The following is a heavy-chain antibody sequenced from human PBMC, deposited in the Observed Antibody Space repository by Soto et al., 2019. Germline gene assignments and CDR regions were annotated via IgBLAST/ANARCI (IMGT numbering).Heavy chain of an antibody. V-gene: IGHV3-30-3*01. Sequence: GGSLRLSCAASGFTFSSYAMHWVRQAPGKGLEWVAVISYDGSNKYYADSVKGRFTISRDNSKNTLYLQMNSLRAEDTAVYYCARDSRSSGWYTDFDYWGQGTLVTVSS. CDR3: ARDSRSSGWYTDFDY. J-gene: IGHJ4*02. CDR1: GFTFSSYA. D-gene: IGHD6-19*01. CDR2: ISYDGSNK.